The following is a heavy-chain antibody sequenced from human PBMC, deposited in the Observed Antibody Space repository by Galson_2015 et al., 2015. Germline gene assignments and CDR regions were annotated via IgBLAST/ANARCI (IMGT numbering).Heavy chain of an antibody. CDR2: IYSGGSI. V-gene: IGHV3-53*01. D-gene: IGHD1-1*01. CDR3: ARELAEGAFDI. CDR1: GFTVSSNY. J-gene: IGHJ3*02. Sequence: SLRLSCAASGFTVSSNYMSWVRQAPGKGLEWVSVIYSGGSIYYADSVKGRFTISRDNSKNTLYLQMNSLRAEDTAVYYCARELAEGAFDIWGQGTMVTVSS.